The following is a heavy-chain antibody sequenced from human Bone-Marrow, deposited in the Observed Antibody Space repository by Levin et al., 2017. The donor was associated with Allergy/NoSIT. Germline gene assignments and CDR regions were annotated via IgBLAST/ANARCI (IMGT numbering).Heavy chain of an antibody. J-gene: IGHJ6*03. CDR1: GFTFSSYE. CDR3: ARGACGGSSPVYYYYMDV. D-gene: IGHD6-13*01. CDR2: ISSSGSTI. V-gene: IGHV3-48*03. Sequence: GGSLRLSCAASGFTFSSYEMNWVRQAPGKGLEWVSYISSSGSTIYYADSVKGRFTISRDNAKNSLYLQMNSLRAEDTAVYYCARGACGGSSPVYYYYMDVWGKGTTVTVSS.